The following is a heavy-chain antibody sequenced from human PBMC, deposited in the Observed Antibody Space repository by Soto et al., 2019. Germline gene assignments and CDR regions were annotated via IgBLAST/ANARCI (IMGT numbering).Heavy chain of an antibody. Sequence: SETLSLTCTVSGGSISNSSYQWGWIRQPPGKGLQWIGSVSYSGSTYYNPSLKSRLTISVDTSKTQSSLRLSSVTAADTAVYYCSKRAVSGPFTGFDKGGGGTLVTVSS. CDR2: VSYSGST. CDR3: SKRAVSGPFTGFDK. CDR1: GGSISNSSYQ. V-gene: IGHV4-39*01. J-gene: IGHJ4*02. D-gene: IGHD3-9*01.